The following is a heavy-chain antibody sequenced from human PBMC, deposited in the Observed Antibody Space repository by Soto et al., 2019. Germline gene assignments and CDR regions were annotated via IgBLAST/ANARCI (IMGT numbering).Heavy chain of an antibody. CDR3: ARGPSDIVVVPAFHNYGMDV. J-gene: IGHJ6*02. Sequence: GASVKVSCKASGYTFTSYYMHWVRQAPGQGLEWMGIINPSGGSTSYAQKFQGRVTMTRDTSTSTVYMELSSLRSEDTAVYYCARGPSDIVVVPAFHNYGMDVWGQGTTVTVSS. CDR1: GYTFTSYY. V-gene: IGHV1-46*01. CDR2: INPSGGST. D-gene: IGHD2-2*01.